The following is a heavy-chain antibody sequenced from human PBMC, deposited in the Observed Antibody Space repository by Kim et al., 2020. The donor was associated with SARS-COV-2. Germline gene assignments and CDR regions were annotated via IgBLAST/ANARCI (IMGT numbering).Heavy chain of an antibody. D-gene: IGHD2-8*01. CDR1: GFTFNNYA. J-gene: IGHJ1*01. V-gene: IGHV3-23*01. CDR2: IRGAGDRT. Sequence: GGSLRLSCTASGFTFNNYAMTWVRRAPGKGLEWVSAIRGAGDRTSYSDSVKGRFIISRDNTRNTLFLQMNSLRDDDTAIYYCAKGNGGCSTVYYIYQWG. CDR3: AKGNGGCSTVYYIYQ.